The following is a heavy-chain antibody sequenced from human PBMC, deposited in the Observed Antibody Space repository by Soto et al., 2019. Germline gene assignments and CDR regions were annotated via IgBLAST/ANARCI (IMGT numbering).Heavy chain of an antibody. D-gene: IGHD3-9*01. J-gene: IGHJ3*02. CDR1: GFTFSDYY. Sequence: QVQLVESGGGLVKPGGSLRLSCAASGFTFSDYYMSWIRQAPGKGLEWVSYISSSSSYTNYADSVKGRFTISRDNAKNPLYLQMNSLRVEDTAVYYCARDADILTGSDAFDIWGQGTMVTVSS. CDR3: ARDADILTGSDAFDI. V-gene: IGHV3-11*05. CDR2: ISSSSSYT.